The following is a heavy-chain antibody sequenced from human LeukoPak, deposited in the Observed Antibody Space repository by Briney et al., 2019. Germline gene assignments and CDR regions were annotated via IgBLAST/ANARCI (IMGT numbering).Heavy chain of an antibody. V-gene: IGHV5-51*01. J-gene: IGHJ4*02. CDR3: ARQKQTLPPDY. Sequence: GESLKISCTGSGDSFTTYWIGWVRQMPGKGLEWMGMIFPGDSETRYSPSFEGQVTISVDKSINTAYLQWNSLKASDTAMYYCARQKQTLPPDYWGQGARVTVSS. CDR1: GDSFTTYW. D-gene: IGHD6-13*01. CDR2: IFPGDSET.